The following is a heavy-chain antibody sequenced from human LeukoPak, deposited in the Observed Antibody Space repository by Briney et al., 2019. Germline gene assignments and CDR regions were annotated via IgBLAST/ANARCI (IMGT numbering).Heavy chain of an antibody. CDR1: GGSISSYY. D-gene: IGHD5-18*01. CDR2: IYTSGST. V-gene: IGHV4-4*09. J-gene: IGHJ6*03. CDR3: ARHLEDRGYGYGISDQNYYYYYYMDV. Sequence: SETLSLTCTVSGGSISSYYWSWIRQPPGKGLEWIGYIYTSGSTNYNPSLKSRVTISVDTSKNQFSLKLSSVTAADTAVYYCARHLEDRGYGYGISDQNYYYYYYMDVWGKGTTVTVSS.